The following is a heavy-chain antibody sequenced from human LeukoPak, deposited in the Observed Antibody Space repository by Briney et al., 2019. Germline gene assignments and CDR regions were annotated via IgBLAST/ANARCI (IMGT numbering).Heavy chain of an antibody. J-gene: IGHJ2*01. D-gene: IGHD2-15*01. Sequence: SVKVPCKASGFTFNAYYIHWVRQAPGQGLEWMGWINPNTGDANFAQKFQGRVAMTRDTSLSTAYMDLSRLTSDDTAVYYCARDWPGISLHFDLWGRGTLITVSS. V-gene: IGHV1-2*02. CDR2: INPNTGDA. CDR3: ARDWPGISLHFDL. CDR1: GFTFNAYY.